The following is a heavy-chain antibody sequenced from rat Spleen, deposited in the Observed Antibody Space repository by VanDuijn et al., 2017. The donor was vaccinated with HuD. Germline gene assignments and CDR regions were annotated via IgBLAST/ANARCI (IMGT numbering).Heavy chain of an antibody. Sequence: EVQLVESGGGLVQPGRSLQLSCAASGFTFNNYDMAWVRQTPTKGLEWVASISTSGGGTYYRDSVKGRFTISRDNAKSTLYLQMNSLRSEDTANYYCTMGSHYHDVPYYYEYWGQGVMVTVSS. CDR3: TMGSHYHDVPYYYEY. V-gene: IGHV5-27*01. CDR1: GFTFNNYD. CDR2: ISTSGGGT. J-gene: IGHJ2*01. D-gene: IGHD1-12*02.